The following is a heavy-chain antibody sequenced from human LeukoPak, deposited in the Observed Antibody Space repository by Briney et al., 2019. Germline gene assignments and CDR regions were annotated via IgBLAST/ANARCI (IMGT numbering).Heavy chain of an antibody. CDR2: IYSGGST. J-gene: IGHJ4*02. CDR1: GFTVSSNY. D-gene: IGHD3-9*01. Sequence: GGSLRLSCAASGFTVSSNYMSWVRQAPGKGLEWVSVIYSGGSTYYADSVKGRFTISRDNSKNTLYLQMNSLRADDTAVYYCASLAVLRYFDWLPEANYWGQGTLVTVSS. V-gene: IGHV3-66*01. CDR3: ASLAVLRYFDWLPEANY.